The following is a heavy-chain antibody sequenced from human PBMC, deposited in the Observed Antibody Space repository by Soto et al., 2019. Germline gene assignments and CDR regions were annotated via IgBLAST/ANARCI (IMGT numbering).Heavy chain of an antibody. J-gene: IGHJ6*02. D-gene: IGHD6-13*01. CDR1: GFTFSSYS. CDR2: ISSSSIYI. Sequence: GGSLRLSCAASGFTFSSYSINWVRQAPWKGLEWVSSISSSSIYIYYADSVKGRFTISRDNAKNSLYMQMNSLRAEDTAVYYCAISHSYSSSWSSGNYYYYGMDVLGQGTTVTFSS. CDR3: AISHSYSSSWSSGNYYYYGMDV. V-gene: IGHV3-21*01.